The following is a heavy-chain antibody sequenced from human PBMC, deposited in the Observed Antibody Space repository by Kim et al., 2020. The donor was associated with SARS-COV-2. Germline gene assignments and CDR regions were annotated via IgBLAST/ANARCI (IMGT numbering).Heavy chain of an antibody. CDR1: GGSISSGGYY. CDR3: ARGRITTFGVVTEFDY. Sequence: SETLSLTCTVSGGSISSGGYYWSWIRQHPGKGLEWIGYIYYSGSTYYNPSLKRRVTISVDTSKNQFSLKLSSVTAADTAVYYCARGRITTFGVVTEFDYWGQGTLVTVSS. CDR2: IYYSGST. V-gene: IGHV4-31*03. D-gene: IGHD3-3*01. J-gene: IGHJ4*02.